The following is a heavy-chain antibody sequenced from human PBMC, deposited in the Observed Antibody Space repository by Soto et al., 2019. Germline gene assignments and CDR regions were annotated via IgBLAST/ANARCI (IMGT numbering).Heavy chain of an antibody. J-gene: IGHJ4*02. CDR3: ERDQLKGYSSYRDDY. Sequence: GGSLRLSCAASGFTFSSYSMNWVRQAPGKGLEWVSSISSSSSYIYYADSVKGRFTISRDNAKNSLYLQMNSLRAEDTAVYYCERDQLKGYSSYRDDYWGQGTLVTVYS. D-gene: IGHD6-13*01. CDR1: GFTFSSYS. V-gene: IGHV3-21*01. CDR2: ISSSSSYI.